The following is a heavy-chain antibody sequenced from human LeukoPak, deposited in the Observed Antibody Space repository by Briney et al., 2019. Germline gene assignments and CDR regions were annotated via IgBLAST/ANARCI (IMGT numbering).Heavy chain of an antibody. D-gene: IGHD3-9*01. CDR1: GASISSSSYY. V-gene: IGHV4-39*01. CDR2: MYYSGST. CDR3: ASKEAFYDPLTGYYFTGAFDY. J-gene: IGHJ4*02. Sequence: SETLSLTCTVSGASISSSSYYWGWIRQPPGKGLEWIGSMYYSGSTYYNPSLKSRVTISVDTSKNQFSLKLSSVTAADTAVYYCASKEAFYDPLTGYYFTGAFDYWGQGTLVTVSS.